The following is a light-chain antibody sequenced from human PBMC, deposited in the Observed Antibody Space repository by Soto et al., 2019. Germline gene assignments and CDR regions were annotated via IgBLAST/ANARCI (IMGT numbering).Light chain of an antibody. J-gene: IGKJ4*01. CDR1: QGIRDD. V-gene: IGKV1-6*02. Sequence: AIQMTQSPSSLSASVEDRVTITCRASQGIRDDLGWYQQKPGKAPKLLLYAASILQSGVPSRFSGSGSGTDFTLTISGLQPEDFATYYWLQDYNYLTFGGGTKVEIK. CDR2: AAS. CDR3: LQDYNYLT.